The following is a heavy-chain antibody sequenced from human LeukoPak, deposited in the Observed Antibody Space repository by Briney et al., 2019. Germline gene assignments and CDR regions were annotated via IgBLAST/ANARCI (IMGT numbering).Heavy chain of an antibody. Sequence: PGGSLRLSCAASGFTFSSYSMNWVRQAPGKGLEWVSTIITTGGVSDYADSVKGRFTISRDNSRNTLYVQMNSLRAEDTAVYYCAKASRRLCSSSSCYTLDSWGQGTLVTVSS. CDR3: AKASRRLCSSSSCYTLDS. CDR1: GFTFSSYS. D-gene: IGHD2-2*02. V-gene: IGHV3-23*01. CDR2: IITTGGVS. J-gene: IGHJ4*02.